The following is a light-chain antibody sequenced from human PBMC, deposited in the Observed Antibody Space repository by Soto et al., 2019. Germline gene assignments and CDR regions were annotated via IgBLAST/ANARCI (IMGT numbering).Light chain of an antibody. CDR2: AAS. V-gene: IGKV1-39*01. Sequence: DIQMTQSPSSLSASVGERVTITCRASQSISNHLNWYQQKPGKAPKLLIFAASSLQSGVPSRFSGSRSGPDFTLTISSLQPEDFATYYCQQSYSSPPTFGQGTKV. CDR1: QSISNH. J-gene: IGKJ1*01. CDR3: QQSYSSPPT.